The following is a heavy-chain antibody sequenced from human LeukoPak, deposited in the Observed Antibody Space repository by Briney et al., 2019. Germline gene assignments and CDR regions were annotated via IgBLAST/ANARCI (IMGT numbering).Heavy chain of an antibody. CDR2: INTNTRNP. CDR3: ARVVWSSSSEDYGMDV. D-gene: IGHD6-6*01. Sequence: ASVKVSCKASGYTFTNYGVNWVRQAPGQGLEWMGWINTNTRNPTYAQGFTGRFVFSLDTSLSTAYLQISSLKAEDTAVYYCARVVWSSSSEDYGMDVWGQGTTVTVSS. V-gene: IGHV7-4-1*02. J-gene: IGHJ6*02. CDR1: GYTFTNYG.